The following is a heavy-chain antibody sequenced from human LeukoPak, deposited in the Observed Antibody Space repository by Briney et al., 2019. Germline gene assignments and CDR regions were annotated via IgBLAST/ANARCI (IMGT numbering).Heavy chain of an antibody. CDR2: INPSGGST. CDR1: GYTFTSYG. V-gene: IGHV1-46*01. D-gene: IGHD2-15*01. Sequence: ASVKVSCKASGYTFTSYGISWVRQAPGQGLEWMGIINPSGGSTSYAQKFQGRVTMTRDTSTSTVYMELSSLRSEDTAVYYCAREVVGSFDYWGQGTLVTVSS. CDR3: AREVVGSFDY. J-gene: IGHJ4*02.